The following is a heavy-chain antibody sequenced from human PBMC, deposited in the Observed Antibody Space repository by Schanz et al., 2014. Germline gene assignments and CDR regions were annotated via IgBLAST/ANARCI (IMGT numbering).Heavy chain of an antibody. D-gene: IGHD5-12*01. CDR3: ARDEGKDGYNLAFDV. V-gene: IGHV3-30*19. Sequence: VQLVESGGGLVQPGGSLRLSCAASGFTFSKYGMHWVRQAPGKGLEWVSIVSHDGFTKHYADSVKGRFTISRDNSKNMVFLQMNSLRVEDTAIYYCARDEGKDGYNLAFDVWGQGTLVTVSS. CDR1: GFTFSKYG. J-gene: IGHJ3*01. CDR2: VSHDGFTK.